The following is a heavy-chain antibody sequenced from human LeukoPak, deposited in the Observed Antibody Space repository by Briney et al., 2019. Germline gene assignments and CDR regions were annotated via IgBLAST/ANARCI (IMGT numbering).Heavy chain of an antibody. Sequence: PGGSLRLSCAASGFTFSSYAMTWVRQAPGKGLEWVSGISGSGGSTYYADSVKGRFTISRDSSKNTLFLQMNSLRAEDTAVYYCAKRLVAAGKGKYYFYYWGQGTLVTVSS. CDR2: ISGSGGST. V-gene: IGHV3-23*01. CDR1: GFTFSSYA. CDR3: AKRLVAAGKGKYYFYY. J-gene: IGHJ4*02. D-gene: IGHD6-13*01.